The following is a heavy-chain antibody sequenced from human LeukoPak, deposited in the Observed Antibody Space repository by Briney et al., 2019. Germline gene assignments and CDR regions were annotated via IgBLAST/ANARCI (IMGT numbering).Heavy chain of an antibody. D-gene: IGHD3-22*01. CDR2: LNANSGGT. CDR3: ARKYYYDSSVYQSGPLL. CDR1: GYTFTDYY. Sequence: ASVKVSCKASGYTFTDYYMHWVRQAPGQGLEWMGWLNANSGGTNYAQKFQGRVTMTRDTSISTAYMELSRLRSDDTAVYFCARKYYYDSSVYQSGPLLWGQGTLVTVSS. J-gene: IGHJ4*02. V-gene: IGHV1-2*02.